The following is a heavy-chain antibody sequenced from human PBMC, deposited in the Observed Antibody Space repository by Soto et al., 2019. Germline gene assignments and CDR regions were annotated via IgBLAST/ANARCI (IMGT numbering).Heavy chain of an antibody. D-gene: IGHD6-19*01. CDR1: GFTFSDYY. V-gene: IGHV3-11*04. J-gene: IGHJ4*02. CDR3: ARDPDSSGWYHSLFDY. Sequence: SLRLSCAASGFTFSDYYMSWIRQAPGKGLEWVSYISSSGSTIYYADSVKGRFTISRDNAKNSLYLQMNSLRAEDTAVYYCARDPDSSGWYHSLFDYWGQGTLVTVSS. CDR2: ISSSGSTI.